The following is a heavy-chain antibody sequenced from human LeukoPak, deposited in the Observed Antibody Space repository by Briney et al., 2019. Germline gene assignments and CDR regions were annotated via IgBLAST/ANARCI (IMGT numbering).Heavy chain of an antibody. J-gene: IGHJ4*02. V-gene: IGHV3-20*04. Sequence: PGGSLRLSCAASGFTFDDYGMSWVRQAPGKGLEWVSGINWSGGSTGYADSVKGRFTISRDNAKNPLYLQVNSLRAEDTALYYCARRSSPEWLPQLNDYFDYWGQGTLVTVSS. CDR1: GFTFDDYG. CDR2: INWSGGST. CDR3: ARRSSPEWLPQLNDYFDY. D-gene: IGHD3-3*01.